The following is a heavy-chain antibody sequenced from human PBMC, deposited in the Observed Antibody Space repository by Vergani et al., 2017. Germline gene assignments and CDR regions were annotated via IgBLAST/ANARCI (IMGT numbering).Heavy chain of an antibody. CDR2: TRDKANSYTT. V-gene: IGHV3-72*01. J-gene: IGHJ4*02. Sequence: EVQLVESGGGLVQPGGSLRLSCAASGFTFSDHYMDWVRQAPGKGLEWVGRTRDKANSYTTDYAASVKGRFTISRDDSKNSLYLQMNSLKTEDTAVYYCARVGLAAVGRGFDYWGQGTLVTVSS. D-gene: IGHD6-13*01. CDR1: GFTFSDHY. CDR3: ARVGLAAVGRGFDY.